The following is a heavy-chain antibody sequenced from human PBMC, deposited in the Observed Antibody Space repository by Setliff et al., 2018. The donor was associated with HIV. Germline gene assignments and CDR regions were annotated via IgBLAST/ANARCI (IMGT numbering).Heavy chain of an antibody. J-gene: IGHJ4*02. CDR3: AVHYYDSSGYDY. Sequence: GGSLRLSCAASGFTFSSYSMNWVRQAPGKGLEWVSSISSSSSYIYYADSVKGRFTISRDIAKNSLYLQMNSLRAEDTAAYYCAVHYYDSSGYDYWGQGTLVTVSS. D-gene: IGHD3-22*01. V-gene: IGHV3-21*01. CDR1: GFTFSSYS. CDR2: ISSSSSYI.